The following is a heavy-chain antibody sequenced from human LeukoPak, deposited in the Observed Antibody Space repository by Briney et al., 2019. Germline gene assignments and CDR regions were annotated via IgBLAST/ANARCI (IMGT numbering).Heavy chain of an antibody. V-gene: IGHV3-23*01. J-gene: IGHJ4*02. CDR3: AKVPGSGYYVGLGFDY. Sequence: GGSLRLSCAASGFTFSSYATSWVRQAPGKGLEWVSAISGSGGSTYYADSVKGRFTISRDNSKNTLYLQMNSLRAEDTAVYYCAKVPGSGYYVGLGFDYWGQGALVTVSS. CDR1: GFTFSSYA. CDR2: ISGSGGST. D-gene: IGHD3-22*01.